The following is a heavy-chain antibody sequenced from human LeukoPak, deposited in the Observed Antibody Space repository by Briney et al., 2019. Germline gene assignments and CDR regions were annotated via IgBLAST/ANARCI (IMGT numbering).Heavy chain of an antibody. CDR2: INHSGST. Sequence: SETLSLICAVYGGSFSGYYWSWIRQPPGKGLEWIGEINHSGSTNYNPSLKSRVTISVDTSKNQFSLKLSSVTAADTAVYYCARSELRRTSCLRYWGQGTLVTVSS. D-gene: IGHD2-2*01. J-gene: IGHJ4*02. V-gene: IGHV4-34*01. CDR3: ARSELRRTSCLRY. CDR1: GGSFSGYY.